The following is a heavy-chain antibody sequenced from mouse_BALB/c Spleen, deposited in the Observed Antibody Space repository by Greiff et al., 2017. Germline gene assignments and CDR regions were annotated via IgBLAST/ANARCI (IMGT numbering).Heavy chain of an antibody. Sequence: QVQLQQSGAELAKPGASVKMSCKASGYTFTSYWMHWVKQRPGQGLEWIGYITPSTGYTEYNQKFKDKATLTADKSSSTAYMQLSSLTSEDSAVYYCARSGEVFDYWGQGTTLTVSS. CDR2: ITPSTGYT. D-gene: IGHD2-13*01. CDR1: GYTFTSYW. J-gene: IGHJ2*01. CDR3: ARSGEVFDY. V-gene: IGHV1-7*01.